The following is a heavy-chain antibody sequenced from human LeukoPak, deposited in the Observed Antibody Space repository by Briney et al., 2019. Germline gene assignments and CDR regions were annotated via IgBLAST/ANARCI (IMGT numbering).Heavy chain of an antibody. CDR3: AREVGATHY. Sequence: PSETLSLTCTVSGGSISTYYWSWIRQAPGKGLEWIGYVFYSGTTKYNPSLKSRVTISVDTSKDQFSLKLSSVTAADTAVYYCAREVGATHYWGQGALVTVSS. V-gene: IGHV4-59*12. CDR1: GGSISTYY. J-gene: IGHJ4*02. CDR2: VFYSGTT. D-gene: IGHD1-26*01.